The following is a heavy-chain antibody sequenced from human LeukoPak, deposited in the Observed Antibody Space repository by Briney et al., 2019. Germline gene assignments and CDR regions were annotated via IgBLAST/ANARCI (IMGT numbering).Heavy chain of an antibody. D-gene: IGHD2-2*01. Sequence: GASVKVSCKASGYTFTSYGISWVRQAPGQGLEWMGWISAYNGNTNYAQKLQGRVTMTTDTSTSTAYMELRSLRPDDTAVYYCARDGGVPAAMWRIFDYWGQGTLVTVSS. V-gene: IGHV1-18*01. J-gene: IGHJ4*02. CDR1: GYTFTSYG. CDR2: ISAYNGNT. CDR3: ARDGGVPAAMWRIFDY.